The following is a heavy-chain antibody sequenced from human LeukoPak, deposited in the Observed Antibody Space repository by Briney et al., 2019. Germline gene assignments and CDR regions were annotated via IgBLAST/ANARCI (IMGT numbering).Heavy chain of an antibody. V-gene: IGHV3-48*03. CDR2: ITSSGSPI. CDR1: GFTFSIYE. Sequence: GSLRLSCAASGFTFSIYEMNWVRQAPGRGLKWFSYITSSGSPIYYADSVKGRFTISRDNAKNSLYLQMNSLRAEDTALYYCARCKSIALAGTNFDYWGQGTLVTVSS. D-gene: IGHD6-19*01. J-gene: IGHJ4*02. CDR3: ARCKSIALAGTNFDY.